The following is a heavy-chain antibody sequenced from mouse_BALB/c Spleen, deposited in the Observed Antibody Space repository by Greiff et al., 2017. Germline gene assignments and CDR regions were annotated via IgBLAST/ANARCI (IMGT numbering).Heavy chain of an antibody. Sequence: VQGVESGPGLVAPSQSLSITCTVSGFSLTSYGVHWVRQPPGKGLEWLGVIWAGGSTNYNSALMSRLSISKDNSKSQVFLKMNSLQTDDTAMYYCARDRYWYFDVWGAGTTVTVSS. CDR1: GFSLTSYG. CDR3: ARDRYWYFDV. CDR2: IWAGGST. V-gene: IGHV2-9*02. J-gene: IGHJ1*01.